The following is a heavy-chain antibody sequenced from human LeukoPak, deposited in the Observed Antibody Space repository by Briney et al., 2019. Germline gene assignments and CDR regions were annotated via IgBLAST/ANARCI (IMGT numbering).Heavy chain of an antibody. CDR3: VREEEGGTFDY. J-gene: IGHJ4*02. Sequence: ASVKVSCKASGYIFTSYYILWVRQAPGQGLEWMGIIYPSAGYANYAQTFQGRVTMAMDTSTSTVDMELSSLRSEDTAVYYCVREEEGGTFDYWGQGTLVTVSS. CDR2: IYPSAGYA. V-gene: IGHV1-46*01. D-gene: IGHD3-16*01. CDR1: GYIFTSYY.